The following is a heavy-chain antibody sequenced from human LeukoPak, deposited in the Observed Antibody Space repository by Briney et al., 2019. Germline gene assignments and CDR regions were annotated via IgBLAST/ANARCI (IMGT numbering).Heavy chain of an antibody. CDR2: ISSSGTTI. V-gene: IGHV3-11*01. D-gene: IGHD1-26*01. CDR3: ARDRFSGSYPLDY. J-gene: IGHJ4*02. CDR1: GFTFNDYY. Sequence: GGSLRLSCAASGFTFNDYYMTWIRQAPGKGLEWVSYISSSGTTIYYADSVKGRFTISRDNAKDSLYLQMNTLRAEDTAVYYCARDRFSGSYPLDYWGQGTLVTVSS.